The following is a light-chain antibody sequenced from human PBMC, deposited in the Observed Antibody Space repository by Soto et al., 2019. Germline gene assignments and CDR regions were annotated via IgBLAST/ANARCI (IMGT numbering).Light chain of an antibody. CDR3: CSYAGSNTWV. V-gene: IGLV2-23*02. J-gene: IGLJ3*02. CDR2: EVT. CDR1: SSDVGSYNL. Sequence: QSALTQPASVSGSPGQSITISGTGTSSDVGSYNLVSWYQQHPGKAPKLMISEVTKRPSGVSNRFSGSKSGNTASLTISGLQAEDESDYYCCSYAGSNTWVFGGGTKLTVL.